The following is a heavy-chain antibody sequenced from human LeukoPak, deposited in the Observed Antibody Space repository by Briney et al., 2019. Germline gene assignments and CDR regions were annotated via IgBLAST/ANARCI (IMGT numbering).Heavy chain of an antibody. Sequence: GGSLTLSCAASGVTFSSYGMSWVRQTPGKGREWDSGISTSGGSTAYADSVKGRFTISRDNPRNTLYMQMNSLRAEDTALYYCAIMHPYYDGSGYWVQWGQGTLVTVSS. V-gene: IGHV3-23*01. CDR3: AIMHPYYDGSGYWVQ. CDR1: GVTFSSYG. CDR2: ISTSGGST. D-gene: IGHD3-22*01. J-gene: IGHJ4*02.